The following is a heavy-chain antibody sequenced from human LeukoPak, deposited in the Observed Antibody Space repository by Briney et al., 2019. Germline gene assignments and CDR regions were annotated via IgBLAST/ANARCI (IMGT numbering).Heavy chain of an antibody. J-gene: IGHJ3*02. V-gene: IGHV4-39*01. CDR1: GGSISRSSYY. CDR2: IYYSGSGTM. Sequence: SETLSLTCTVSGGSISRSSYYWGWIRQSPGKGLEWIGSIYYSGSGTMYYNPSLKSRVTMSADTSKNQFSLRVSSVTAADTAVYYCARRPPALGAFDIWGQGTMVSVSS. CDR3: ARRPPALGAFDI.